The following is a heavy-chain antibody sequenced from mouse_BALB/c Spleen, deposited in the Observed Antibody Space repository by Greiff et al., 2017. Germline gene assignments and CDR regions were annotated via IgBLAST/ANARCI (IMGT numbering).Heavy chain of an antibody. CDR2: ISCYNGAT. Sequence: LVKTGASVKISCKASGYSFTGYYMHWVKQSHGKSLEWIGYISCYNGATSYNQKFKGKATFTVDTSSSTAYMQFNSLTSEDSAVYDCARDYGSSSYYFDYWGQGTSLTVSS. CDR3: ARDYGSSSYYFDY. V-gene: IGHV1S34*01. J-gene: IGHJ2*02. D-gene: IGHD1-1*01. CDR1: GYSFTGYY.